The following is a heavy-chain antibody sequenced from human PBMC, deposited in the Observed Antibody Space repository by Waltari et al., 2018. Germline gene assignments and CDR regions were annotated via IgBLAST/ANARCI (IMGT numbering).Heavy chain of an antibody. CDR1: GFDLSSYD. D-gene: IGHD4-17*01. V-gene: IGHV3-13*01. CDR3: ARGGTVTDFDY. Sequence: EVQLVESGGGLVQPGGSLRLSCAASGFDLSSYDMHWVRQATGKGLEWVSSIGTADDTYHSGSVKGRFTISRENAKNSLHLQMNALRAEDTAVYYCARGGTVTDFDYWGHGTLVIVSS. CDR2: IGTADDT. J-gene: IGHJ4*01.